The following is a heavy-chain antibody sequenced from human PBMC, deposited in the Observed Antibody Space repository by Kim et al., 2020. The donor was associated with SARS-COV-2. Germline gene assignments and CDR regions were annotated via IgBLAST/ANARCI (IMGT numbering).Heavy chain of an antibody. V-gene: IGHV3-23*01. CDR3: TKDRRSGSGLDY. D-gene: IGHD1-26*01. CDR2: ISDTGGRT. Sequence: GGSLRLSCAASGFSFSTYAMSWVRQAPGKGLEWVSAISDTGGRTYYADSVKGRFTISRDNSKNTLYLQMNSLRAEDTAVYYCTKDRRSGSGLDYWGQGTLVTVSS. CDR1: GFSFSTYA. J-gene: IGHJ4*02.